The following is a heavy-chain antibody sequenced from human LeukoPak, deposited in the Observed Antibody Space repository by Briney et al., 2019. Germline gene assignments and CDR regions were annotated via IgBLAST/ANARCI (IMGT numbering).Heavy chain of an antibody. V-gene: IGHV3-49*04. Sequence: TGGSLRLSCAASGFTFSGYEMNWVRQAPGKGLEWVGFIRRRAYGGTTDYAAPVKGRFSISIDESKNIAYLQMNSLKTEDTAMYFCSRDSHGDDVYDYWGQGTLVTVSS. CDR1: GFTFSGYE. D-gene: IGHD1-1*01. J-gene: IGHJ4*02. CDR3: SRDSHGDDVYDY. CDR2: IRRRAYGGTT.